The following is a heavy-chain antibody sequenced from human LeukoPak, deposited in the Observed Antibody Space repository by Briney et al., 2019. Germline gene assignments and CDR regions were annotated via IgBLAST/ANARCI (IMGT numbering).Heavy chain of an antibody. J-gene: IGHJ3*02. CDR1: GGSLSSHY. CDR2: IYSSGST. Sequence: PSETLSLTCTVSGGSLSSHYWSWIRQPPGKGLEWIGYIYSSGSTNYNPSLKSRVTISVDTSKNQFSLKLSSVTAADTAVYYCARARLALHDAFDIWGQGTVVTVSS. V-gene: IGHV4-59*11. CDR3: ARARLALHDAFDI. D-gene: IGHD2-21*01.